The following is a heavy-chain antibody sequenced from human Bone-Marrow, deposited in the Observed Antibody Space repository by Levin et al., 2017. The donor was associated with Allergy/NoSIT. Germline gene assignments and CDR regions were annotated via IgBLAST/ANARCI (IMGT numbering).Heavy chain of an antibody. V-gene: IGHV2-5*02. CDR2: IYWDDDK. CDR1: GFSLNTGGVG. J-gene: IGHJ6*02. D-gene: IGHD3-3*01. Sequence: VSGPTLVKPTQTLTLTCTLSGFSLNTGGVGVGWVRQPPGKALEWLALIYWDDDKHYSPSLKTRLTITKDTSKNQVVLTMTNIDPVDTATYYCAHSTFWPIGPGYHGMDVWGQGTTVTVSS. CDR3: AHSTFWPIGPGYHGMDV.